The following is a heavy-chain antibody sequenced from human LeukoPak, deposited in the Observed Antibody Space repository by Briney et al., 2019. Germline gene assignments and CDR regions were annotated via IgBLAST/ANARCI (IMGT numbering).Heavy chain of an antibody. CDR3: ARDLNWETY. D-gene: IGHD7-27*01. V-gene: IGHV3-7*01. CDR2: IKKDGSQI. J-gene: IGHJ4*02. Sequence: GGALRLSCLASGFTFSSYWMTWVRQAPGKGLEWVANIKKDGSQIYYVDSVKGRFTISRDNGKNSLYLQMNSLRAEGTGVYYCARDLNWETYWGQGTLVSVSS. CDR1: GFTFSSYW.